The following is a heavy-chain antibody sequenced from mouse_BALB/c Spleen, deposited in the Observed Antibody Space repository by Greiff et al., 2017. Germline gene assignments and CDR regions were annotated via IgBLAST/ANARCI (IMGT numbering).Heavy chain of an antibody. J-gene: IGHJ4*01. V-gene: IGHV14-3*02. CDR3: APYYGGAMDY. CDR2: IDPANGNT. CDR1: GFNIKDTY. D-gene: IGHD2-10*01. Sequence: EVQLQQSGAELVKPGASVKLSCTASGFNIKDTYMHWVKQRPEQGLEWIGRIDPANGNTKYDPKFQGKATITADTSSNTAYLQLSSLTSEDTAVYCCAPYYGGAMDYWGQGTSVTVSS.